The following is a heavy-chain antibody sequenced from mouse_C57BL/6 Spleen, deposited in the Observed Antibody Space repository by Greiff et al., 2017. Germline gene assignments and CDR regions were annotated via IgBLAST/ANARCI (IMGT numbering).Heavy chain of an antibody. Sequence: QVQLQQSGAELVRPGASVTLSCKASGYTFTDYEMHWVKQTPVHGLEWIGAIDPETGGTAYNQKFKGKAILTAAKSSITAYMELRSLTSEDSAVYYCTGGTLFDYWGQGTTLTVSS. CDR1: GYTFTDYE. D-gene: IGHD4-1*01. J-gene: IGHJ2*01. CDR2: IDPETGGT. CDR3: TGGTLFDY. V-gene: IGHV1-15*01.